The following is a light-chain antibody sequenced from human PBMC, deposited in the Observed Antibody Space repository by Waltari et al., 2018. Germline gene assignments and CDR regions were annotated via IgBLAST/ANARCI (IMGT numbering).Light chain of an antibody. Sequence: DIQMTQPPSSLSASVEDRVTISCRASLSVTGYLNWYQQKPGKAPKLLIYEASRLHSGVPSRFSGSQSGTDFTLTISFLQPEDFATYYCQQSDTNPIAFGQGTRLEIK. V-gene: IGKV1-39*01. CDR1: LSVTGY. CDR2: EAS. CDR3: QQSDTNPIA. J-gene: IGKJ5*01.